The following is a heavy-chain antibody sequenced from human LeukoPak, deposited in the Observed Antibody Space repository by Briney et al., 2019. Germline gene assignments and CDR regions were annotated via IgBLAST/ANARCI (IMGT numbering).Heavy chain of an antibody. CDR3: ARDNSVGDYAWWFDP. J-gene: IGHJ5*02. CDR1: GYTFTSYY. V-gene: IGHV1-46*01. CDR2: INPSGGTT. D-gene: IGHD1-26*01. Sequence: GASVKVSCKASGYTFTSYYMHWVRQAPGQGLEWMGLINPSGGTTRYAQKFQGRVTMTRGLSTSTDYMELSSLRSDDTAVYFCARDNSVGDYAWWFDPWGQGTLVTVSS.